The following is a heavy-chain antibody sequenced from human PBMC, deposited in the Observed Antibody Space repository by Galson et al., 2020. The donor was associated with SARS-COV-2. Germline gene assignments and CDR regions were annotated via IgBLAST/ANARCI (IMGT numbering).Heavy chain of an antibody. Sequence: ASETLSLTCTVSRGLPSSTSYYWGWIRQPPGKGLEWPGSIYYNGATFYNPSLNNRAIMSIAPSENQFYLDLKSVTAADTAVYFCARKTSTYDVWGQGILVTVSS. CDR1: RGLPSSTSYY. CDR3: ARKTSTYDV. V-gene: IGHV4-39*07. J-gene: IGHJ4*02. CDR2: IYYNGAT. D-gene: IGHD1-1*01.